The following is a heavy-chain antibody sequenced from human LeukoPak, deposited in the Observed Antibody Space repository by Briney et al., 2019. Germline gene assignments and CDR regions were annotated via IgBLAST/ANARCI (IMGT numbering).Heavy chain of an antibody. CDR3: ARVSAAGHGSGNYYIEYDY. D-gene: IGHD3-10*01. J-gene: IGHJ4*02. V-gene: IGHV1-46*01. CDR2: INPSGGTT. Sequence: ASVKVSCKASGYTFTSYYMHWVRQAPGQGLEWMGIINPSGGTTTYAQKFQGRVTMTRDTSTSTVYMELSSLRSEDTAVYYCARVSAAGHGSGNYYIEYDYWGQGTLVTVSS. CDR1: GYTFTSYY.